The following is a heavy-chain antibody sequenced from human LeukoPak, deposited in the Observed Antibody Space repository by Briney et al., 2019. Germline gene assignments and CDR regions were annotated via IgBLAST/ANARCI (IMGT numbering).Heavy chain of an antibody. CDR2: INPSGGST. J-gene: IGHJ4*02. CDR3: ASSSSSWYHNKD. CDR1: GYIFTSYY. D-gene: IGHD6-13*01. Sequence: ASVKVSCKASGYIFTSYYMHWVRQAPGQGLEWMGIINPSGGSTSYAQKFQGRVTMTRDTSTSTVYMELSSLRSEDTAVYYCASSSSSWYHNKDWGQGTLVTVSS. V-gene: IGHV1-46*01.